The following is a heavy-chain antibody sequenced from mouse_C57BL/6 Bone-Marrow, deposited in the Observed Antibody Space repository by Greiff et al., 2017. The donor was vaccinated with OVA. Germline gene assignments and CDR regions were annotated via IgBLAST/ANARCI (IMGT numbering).Heavy chain of an antibody. CDR3: TRPYYGSFYYAMDY. CDR1: GYTFTDYE. Sequence: VQLQRSGAELVRPGASVTLSCKASGYTFTDYEMHWVKQTPVHGLEWIGAIDPETGGTAYNQKFKGKAILTADKSSSTAYMELRSLTSEDSAVYYCTRPYYGSFYYAMDYWGQGTSVTVSS. D-gene: IGHD1-1*01. CDR2: IDPETGGT. J-gene: IGHJ4*01. V-gene: IGHV1-15*01.